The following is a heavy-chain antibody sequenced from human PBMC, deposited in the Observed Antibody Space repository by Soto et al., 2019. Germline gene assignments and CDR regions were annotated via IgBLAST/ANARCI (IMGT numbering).Heavy chain of an antibody. Sequence: TLSLTCTVSGGSISSGGYYWSWIRQHPGRGLEWIGYIYYSGSTYYNPSLKSRVTISVDTSKNQFSLKLSSVTAADTAVYYCARDSQGYCSSTSCSYYYYGMDVWGQGTTVSVSS. D-gene: IGHD2-2*01. CDR1: GGSISSGGYY. J-gene: IGHJ6*02. CDR2: IYYSGST. V-gene: IGHV4-31*03. CDR3: ARDSQGYCSSTSCSYYYYGMDV.